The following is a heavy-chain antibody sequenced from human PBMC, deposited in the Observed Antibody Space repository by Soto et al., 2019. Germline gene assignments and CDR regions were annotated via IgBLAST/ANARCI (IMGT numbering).Heavy chain of an antibody. Sequence: LSCAACGFSLENYAMHWARQAPGKGLEWVSGIRWDGSSIGYADSVKGRFTISRDNAKNTLYLQMDSLRAEDTAVYYCARVDRGSSLFYYYYGVDVWGQGTTVTVSS. D-gene: IGHD6-6*01. CDR1: GFSLENYA. J-gene: IGHJ6*02. CDR2: IRWDGSSI. CDR3: ARVDRGSSLFYYYYGVDV. V-gene: IGHV3-9*01.